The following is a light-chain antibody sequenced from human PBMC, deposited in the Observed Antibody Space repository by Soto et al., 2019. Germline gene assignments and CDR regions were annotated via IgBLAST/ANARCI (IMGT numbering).Light chain of an antibody. CDR3: QQYNDWPPVT. Sequence: EIVLTQSPGTLSLSPVERATLSCRASQSVSNRYFAWYQQKPGQAPRLLIYGASTRATGIPARFSGRGSGTEFTLTISSLQSEDFAVYYCQQYNDWPPVTFGGGTKVDIK. V-gene: IGKV3-15*01. J-gene: IGKJ4*01. CDR2: GAS. CDR1: QSVSNRY.